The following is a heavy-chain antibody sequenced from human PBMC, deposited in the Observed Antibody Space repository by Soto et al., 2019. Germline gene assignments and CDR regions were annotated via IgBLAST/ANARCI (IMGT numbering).Heavy chain of an antibody. Sequence: SETLSLPCTVSGGSLSSNYWSWIRQPPGKGLEWIGYIYYSGSTNYNPSLKSRVTISVDTSKNQFPLKLSSVTAADTAVYYCARVVVVTAIQRENAFDIWGQGTMVTVSS. CDR1: GGSLSSNY. V-gene: IGHV4-59*01. J-gene: IGHJ3*02. CDR3: ARVVVVTAIQRENAFDI. CDR2: IYYSGST. D-gene: IGHD2-21*02.